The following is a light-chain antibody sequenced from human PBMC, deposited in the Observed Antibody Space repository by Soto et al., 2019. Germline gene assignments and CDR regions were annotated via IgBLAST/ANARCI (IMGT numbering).Light chain of an antibody. Sequence: DIQMTQSPSTLSGSVGDRVTITCRASQTISSWLAWYQQKPGKAPKLLIYKASTLNSGIPSRFSGSGSGTEFTLTISSLQPDDFATYYCQHFNSYPWTFGQGTKVEIK. CDR3: QHFNSYPWT. J-gene: IGKJ1*01. CDR2: KAS. CDR1: QTISSW. V-gene: IGKV1-5*03.